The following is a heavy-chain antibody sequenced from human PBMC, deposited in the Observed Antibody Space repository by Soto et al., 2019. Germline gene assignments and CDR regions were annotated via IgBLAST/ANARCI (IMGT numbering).Heavy chain of an antibody. CDR3: ARDRAHILGFDY. CDR1: GFTFSNYA. D-gene: IGHD2-8*02. Sequence: QVQLVESGGGVVQPGRSLRLSCAASGFTFSNYAMHWVRQAPGKGLEWVAIISYGGSSKDYADSVKGRFTISRDDSKNTLYMEMASLRAEDTAVYYCARDRAHILGFDYCGQGTLVTVSS. J-gene: IGHJ4*02. V-gene: IGHV3-30-3*01. CDR2: ISYGGSSK.